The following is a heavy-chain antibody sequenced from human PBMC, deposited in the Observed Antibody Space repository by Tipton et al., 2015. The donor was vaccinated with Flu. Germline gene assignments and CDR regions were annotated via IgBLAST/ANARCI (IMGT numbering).Heavy chain of an antibody. V-gene: IGHV3-53*04. D-gene: IGHD7-27*01. CDR3: ARDGTGGSGTLDAFDI. CDR1: GFTVSSNY. Sequence: VQLVQSGGGLVQPGGSLRLSCAASGFTVSSNYMSWVRQAPGKGLEWVSVIHSGGSTYYADSVKGRFTISRHNSKNTLYLQMNSLRAEDTAVYYWARDGTGGSGTLDAFDIWGQRTMVTVSS. CDR2: IHSGGST. J-gene: IGHJ3*02.